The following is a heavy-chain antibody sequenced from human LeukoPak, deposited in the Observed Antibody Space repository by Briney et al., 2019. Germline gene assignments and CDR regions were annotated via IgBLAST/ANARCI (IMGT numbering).Heavy chain of an antibody. CDR1: GFTFSSFG. Sequence: GGSLRLTCAASGFTFSSFGMNWGRHAQGKGLGWEWAMSGSGNRRFYANSVKGRFAITRENTRNTVFLQMSSLRAGDTAVYYCVGTKQVVHSDYFDYWGQGTLVTVSS. CDR2: MSGSGNRR. J-gene: IGHJ4*02. V-gene: IGHV3-23*01. D-gene: IGHD6-6*01. CDR3: VGTKQVVHSDYFDY.